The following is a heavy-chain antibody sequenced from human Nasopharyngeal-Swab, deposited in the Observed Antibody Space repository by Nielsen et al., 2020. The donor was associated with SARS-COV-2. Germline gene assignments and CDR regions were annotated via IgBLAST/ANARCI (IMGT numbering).Heavy chain of an antibody. CDR1: GFTFDDYA. J-gene: IGHJ4*02. V-gene: IGHV3-9*01. CDR2: INWNGGRI. Sequence: SLKISCAASGFTFDDYAMHWVRQAPGKGLEWISGINWNGGRIGYADSVKGRFTISRDNAKKSLYLQMNSLRTEDTALYYCTKATSLYYYDSNGYRPWYCDYWGQGTLVTVSS. CDR3: TKATSLYYYDSNGYRPWYCDY. D-gene: IGHD3-22*01.